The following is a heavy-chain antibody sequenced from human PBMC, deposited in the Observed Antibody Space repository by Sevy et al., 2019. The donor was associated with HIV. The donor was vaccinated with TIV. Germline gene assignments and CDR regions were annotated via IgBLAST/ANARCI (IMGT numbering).Heavy chain of an antibody. CDR2: ISGSDHTI. CDR3: ARDHVKDGDLGDYYYFAMDL. Sequence: GGSLRLSCAASGFTFSDFYMSWIRQAPGKGLEWISYISGSDHTIYYADSVKGRFTISRDNDKNSLYLQMNSLRADDTAVYYCARDHVKDGDLGDYYYFAMDLWGQGTTVTVSS. V-gene: IGHV3-11*01. J-gene: IGHJ6*02. CDR1: GFTFSDFY. D-gene: IGHD4-17*01.